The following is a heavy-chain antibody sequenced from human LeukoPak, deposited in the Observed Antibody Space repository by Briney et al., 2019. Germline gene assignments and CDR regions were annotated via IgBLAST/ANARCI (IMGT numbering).Heavy chain of an antibody. D-gene: IGHD3-10*01. Sequence: GRSLRLSCAASGFTFSSYGVHWVRQAPGKGLEWVAVISYDGSNKYYADSVKGRFTISRDNSKNTLYLQMNSLRAEDTAVYYCAKDRRYYGSGSYMDYWGQGTLVTVSS. CDR2: ISYDGSNK. V-gene: IGHV3-30*18. CDR1: GFTFSSYG. CDR3: AKDRRYYGSGSYMDY. J-gene: IGHJ4*02.